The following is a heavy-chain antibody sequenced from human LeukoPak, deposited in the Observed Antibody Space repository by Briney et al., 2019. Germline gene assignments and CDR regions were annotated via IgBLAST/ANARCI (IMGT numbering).Heavy chain of an antibody. V-gene: IGHV4-31*11. J-gene: IGHJ3*02. CDR3: ARDSFGVPTGVVRNAFDI. CDR1: GGSFSGYY. CDR2: IYYSGST. Sequence: KPSETLSLTCAVYGGSFSGYYWSWIRQHPGKGLEWIGYIYYSGSTYYNPSLKSRVTISVDTSKNQFSLKLSSVTAADTAVYYCARDSFGVPTGVVRNAFDIWGQGTMVTVSS. D-gene: IGHD3-3*01.